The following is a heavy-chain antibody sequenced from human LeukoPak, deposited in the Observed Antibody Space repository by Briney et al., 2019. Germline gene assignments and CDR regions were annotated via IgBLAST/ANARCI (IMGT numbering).Heavy chain of an antibody. J-gene: IGHJ6*02. CDR1: GYTFTSYA. Sequence: ASVKVSCKASGYTFTSYAMHWVRQAPGQRLEWMGWINAGNGNTKYSQKFQGRVTITRDTSASTAYMELSSLRSEDTAVYYCARVGGGYTPLDYYYGMDVWGQGTTVTVSS. CDR2: INAGNGNT. CDR3: ARVGGGYTPLDYYYGMDV. V-gene: IGHV1-3*01. D-gene: IGHD3-16*02.